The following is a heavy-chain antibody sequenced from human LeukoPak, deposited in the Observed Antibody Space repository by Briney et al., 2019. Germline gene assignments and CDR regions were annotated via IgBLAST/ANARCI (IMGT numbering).Heavy chain of an antibody. Sequence: SETLSLTCALYGGSFSGYYWSWIRQPPGKGLEWIGEINHSGSTNYNPSLKSRVTISVDTSKNQYSLKLSSVTAADTAVYYCARGYYDILTGYYDDYWGQGTLVTVSS. CDR3: ARGYYDILTGYYDDY. CDR2: INHSGST. D-gene: IGHD3-9*01. V-gene: IGHV4-34*01. CDR1: GGSFSGYY. J-gene: IGHJ4*02.